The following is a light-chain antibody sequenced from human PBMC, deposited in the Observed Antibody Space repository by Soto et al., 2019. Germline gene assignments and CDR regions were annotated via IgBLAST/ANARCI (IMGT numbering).Light chain of an antibody. J-gene: IGKJ4*01. CDR3: QQYGNSPLT. Sequence: EIVLTQSPGTLSLSPGERATLSCRASQSVRSSYFAWYKQKPGQAPRLIIFGASTRAPGIPDRFSGSGSGTEFTLTISKLEPEDFALFYCQQYGNSPLTFGGGTKVDIK. V-gene: IGKV3-20*01. CDR2: GAS. CDR1: QSVRSSY.